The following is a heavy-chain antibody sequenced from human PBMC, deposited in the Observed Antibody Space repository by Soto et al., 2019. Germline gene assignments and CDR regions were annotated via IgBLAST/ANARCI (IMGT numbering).Heavy chain of an antibody. J-gene: IGHJ4*02. D-gene: IGHD6-19*01. CDR2: FRFPSEKT. CDR1: GFSFSIFR. CDR3: AKARDQQWVRLPFDY. V-gene: IGHV3-23*01. Sequence: EVQLLESGGGLVQPGGSLRLSCVGSGFSFSIFRMPWVRQAPGKGLEWVSSFRFPSEKTYYADSVRGRFTISRDNSKNTLFLQMNSLTAEDTAMYYCAKARDQQWVRLPFDYWGQGILVIVSS.